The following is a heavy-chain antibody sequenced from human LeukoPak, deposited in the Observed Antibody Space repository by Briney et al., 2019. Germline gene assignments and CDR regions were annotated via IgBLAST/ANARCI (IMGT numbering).Heavy chain of an antibody. Sequence: PSETLSLTCTVSGGSISGYYWSWIRQSPGKGLEWIGYIYYSGSTNYNPSLKSRVTISADTSKNQFSLKLSSVTAADTAVYYCARHLSDYYGWGSYYPALDYYGLDVWGQGTTVTASS. J-gene: IGHJ6*02. CDR2: IYYSGST. CDR1: GGSISGYY. V-gene: IGHV4-59*08. D-gene: IGHD3-10*01. CDR3: ARHLSDYYGWGSYYPALDYYGLDV.